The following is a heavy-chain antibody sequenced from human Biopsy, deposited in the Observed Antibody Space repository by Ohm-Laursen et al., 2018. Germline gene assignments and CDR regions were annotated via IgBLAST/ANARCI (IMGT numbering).Heavy chain of an antibody. CDR3: ARDVVGRGASFFDF. D-gene: IGHD1-26*01. CDR1: GYTFGNYG. Sequence: SVKVSCKSSGYTFGNYGISWGRQAPGQGLERMGWISVYNGNTDYPHKFQGRVTLTTDTSTSTAYMELRSLTSDDTAIYYCARDVVGRGASFFDFWGQGTSVPVSS. J-gene: IGHJ4*02. V-gene: IGHV1-18*01. CDR2: ISVYNGNT.